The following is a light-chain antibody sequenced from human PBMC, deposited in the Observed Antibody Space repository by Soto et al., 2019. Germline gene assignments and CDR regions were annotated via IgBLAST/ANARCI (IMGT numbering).Light chain of an antibody. V-gene: IGKV3-20*01. CDR1: QSVSNNY. CDR2: VGC. J-gene: IGKJ1*01. Sequence: EIVLTQSPGTLSLSPGERATLSCRASQSVSNNYLAWCEQKPGHSPMLLIYVGCNSATGVPDRFSGSGSGTDFSVTVSRLESEEFAVYYGQQYGSSGAFGQGTKVDIK. CDR3: QQYGSSGA.